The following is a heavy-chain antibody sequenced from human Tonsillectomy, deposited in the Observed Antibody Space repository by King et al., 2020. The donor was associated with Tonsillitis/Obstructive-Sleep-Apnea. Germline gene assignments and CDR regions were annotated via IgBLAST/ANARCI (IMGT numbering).Heavy chain of an antibody. CDR3: ARGYCSSTSCYTDY. V-gene: IGHV3-33*01. CDR1: GFTFSSYG. CDR2: IWYDGSNK. Sequence: VQLVESGGGVVQPGRSLRLSCAASGFTFSSYGMHWVRQAPGKGLEWVAVIWYDGSNKYYADSVKGRFTISRDNSKNKLYLQMNSLRAEDTAVYYCARGYCSSTSCYTDYWGQGTLVTVSS. J-gene: IGHJ4*02. D-gene: IGHD2-2*02.